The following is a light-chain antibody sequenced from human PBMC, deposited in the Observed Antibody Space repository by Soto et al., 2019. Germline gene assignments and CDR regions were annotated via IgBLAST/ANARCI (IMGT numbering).Light chain of an antibody. V-gene: IGKV1-39*01. J-gene: IGKJ2*01. CDR3: QQSYSMPYT. CDR2: GAS. CDR1: QSISPY. Sequence: DIQMTQSPSSLSASEGDIVTITCRASQSISPYLSWYQQKPGKAPKLVIYGASNLQSGVPSSFSGSGTGTEFTLTISSLQPEDSATYYCQQSYSMPYTFGQGTKLEI.